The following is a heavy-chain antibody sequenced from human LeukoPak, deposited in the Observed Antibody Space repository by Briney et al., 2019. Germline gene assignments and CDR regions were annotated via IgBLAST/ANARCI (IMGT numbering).Heavy chain of an antibody. Sequence: ASVKVSCKASGYTFTNYAMNWVRQAPGQGLEWMGWIRPSTGNPTYAQGFTGRFVFSLDTSVSTTYLQISSLKAEDTAVYYCARAFQSLGGLSLPDYWGQGTLVIVSS. CDR3: ARAFQSLGGLSLPDY. CDR2: IRPSTGNP. CDR1: GYTFTNYA. J-gene: IGHJ4*02. V-gene: IGHV7-4-1*02. D-gene: IGHD3-16*02.